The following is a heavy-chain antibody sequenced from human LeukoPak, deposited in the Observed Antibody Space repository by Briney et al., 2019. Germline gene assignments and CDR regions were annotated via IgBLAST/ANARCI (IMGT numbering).Heavy chain of an antibody. V-gene: IGHV3-30*02. CDR3: AKGRVVDLSLRYQEGFEY. CDR1: GFAFGTYG. J-gene: IGHJ4*02. CDR2: IHFDGSNS. Sequence: SGGSLRLSCVASGFAFGTYGIHWVRQAPGKGLEWIGFIHFDGSNSFYANSVKGRFSISRDNSRNILYLQMNSLTAEDTAFYYCAKGRVVDLSLRYQEGFEYWGQGTQVTVSS. D-gene: IGHD3-16*02.